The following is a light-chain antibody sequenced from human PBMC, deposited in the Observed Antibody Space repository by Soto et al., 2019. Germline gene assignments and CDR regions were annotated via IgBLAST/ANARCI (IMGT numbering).Light chain of an antibody. V-gene: IGLV2-14*01. CDR1: RSDVGGYNY. Sequence: SALTQPASVSGSPGQSITISCTGTRSDVGGYNYVSWYQQHPGKAPKLMIYDVTNRPSGVSNRFSGSKSGNTASLTISGLQAEDEADYYCSSYTSSSTRVFGGGTQLTVL. J-gene: IGLJ2*01. CDR2: DVT. CDR3: SSYTSSSTRV.